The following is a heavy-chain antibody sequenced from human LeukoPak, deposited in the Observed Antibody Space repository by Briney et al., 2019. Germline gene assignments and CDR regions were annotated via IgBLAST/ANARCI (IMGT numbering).Heavy chain of an antibody. CDR3: ARGLGDYDSSGMDV. J-gene: IGHJ6*02. CDR2: INPNSGGT. V-gene: IGHV1-2*04. Sequence: ASVKVSCKASGYTFTGYYMHWVRQAPGQGLEWMGWINPNSGGTNYAQKFQGWVTMTRDTSISTAYMELSRLRSDDTAVYYCARGLGDYDSSGMDVWGQGTTVTVSS. CDR1: GYTFTGYY. D-gene: IGHD3-22*01.